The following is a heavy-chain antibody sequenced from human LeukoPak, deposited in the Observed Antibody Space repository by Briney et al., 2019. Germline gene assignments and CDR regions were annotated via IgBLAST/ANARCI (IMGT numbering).Heavy chain of an antibody. CDR1: GFTFSDYY. J-gene: IGHJ4*02. D-gene: IGHD4-17*01. Sequence: GGSLRLSCAASGFTFSDYYMSWIRQAPGKGLEWVSYISSSGSTIYYADSVKGRFTISRDNAKNSLYLQMNSLRAEDTAVYYCARDWNDYGDYEPLDYWGQGTLVTVSS. CDR3: ARDWNDYGDYEPLDY. CDR2: ISSSGSTI. V-gene: IGHV3-11*04.